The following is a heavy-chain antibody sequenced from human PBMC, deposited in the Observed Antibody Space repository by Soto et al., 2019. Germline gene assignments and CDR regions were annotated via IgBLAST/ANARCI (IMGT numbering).Heavy chain of an antibody. Sequence: PGGALRLSCAASGFTFSSYGMHGVRQAPGKGLEWVAVIWYDGSNKYYADSVKGRFTIFRDNSKNTLYLQMNSLRAEDTAVYYCASEYLVIPQRVIAYWGQGTLVTGSS. CDR2: IWYDGSNK. D-gene: IGHD2-2*02. CDR3: ASEYLVIPQRVIAY. V-gene: IGHV3-33*01. J-gene: IGHJ4*02. CDR1: GFTFSSYG.